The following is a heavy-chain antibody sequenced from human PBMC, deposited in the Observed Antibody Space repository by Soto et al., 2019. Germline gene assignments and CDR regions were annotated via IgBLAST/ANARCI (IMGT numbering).Heavy chain of an antibody. CDR3: PRDSTYYYVPGQSDPYAVWDV. Sequence: QVQLMQSGAEVKKPGSSVKVSCKASGGTLNTYAISWVRQAPGQGLEWMGGIIPVFGISKYAQQFQGRVTITANESTSKPYREASSHRSEDPPGYYCPRDSTYYYVPGQSDPYAVWDVWGQGTTVTAS. J-gene: IGHJ6*02. V-gene: IGHV1-69*01. CDR1: GGTLNTYA. D-gene: IGHD3-10*02. CDR2: IIPVFGIS.